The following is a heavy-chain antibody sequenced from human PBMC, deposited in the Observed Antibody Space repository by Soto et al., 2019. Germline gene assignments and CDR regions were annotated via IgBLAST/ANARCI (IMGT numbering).Heavy chain of an antibody. D-gene: IGHD4-17*01. J-gene: IGHJ4*02. CDR2: ISGSGGST. V-gene: IGHV3-23*01. CDR1: GFTFSSNA. Sequence: GGSLRLSCAASGFTFSSNAMSCVRQAPGRGLEWVSAISGSGGSTYYADSVKGRFTISRDNSKNTLYLQMNSLRAEDTAVYYCAKVGRLRAFDYWGQGTLVTVSS. CDR3: AKVGRLRAFDY.